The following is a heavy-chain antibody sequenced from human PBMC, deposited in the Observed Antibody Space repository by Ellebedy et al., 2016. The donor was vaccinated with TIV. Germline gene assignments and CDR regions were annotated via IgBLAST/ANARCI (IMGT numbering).Heavy chain of an antibody. V-gene: IGHV3-48*02. CDR2: ISSGSSTT. CDR3: TTAKMDY. CDR1: GFTFSSYS. Sequence: PGGSLRLSCAASGFTFSSYSMNWVRQAPGKGLEWVSYISSGSSTTYHADSVKGRFTLYYADSVKGRFTMSRDNAKNSVYLQMNSLRDDDTAVYYCTTAKMDYWGQGSLVTVSS. J-gene: IGHJ4*02.